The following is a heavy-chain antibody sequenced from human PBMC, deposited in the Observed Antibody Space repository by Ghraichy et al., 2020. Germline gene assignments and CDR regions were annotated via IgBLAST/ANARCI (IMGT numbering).Heavy chain of an antibody. CDR2: IYTSGST. Sequence: SETLSLTCTVSGGSISSYYWSWIRQPAGKGLEWIGRIYTSGSTNYNPSLKSRVTMSVDTSKNQFSLKLSSVTAADTAVYYCAMRYYYDSSGPGAFDIWGQGTMVTVSS. J-gene: IGHJ3*02. D-gene: IGHD3-22*01. CDR1: GGSISSYY. V-gene: IGHV4-4*07. CDR3: AMRYYYDSSGPGAFDI.